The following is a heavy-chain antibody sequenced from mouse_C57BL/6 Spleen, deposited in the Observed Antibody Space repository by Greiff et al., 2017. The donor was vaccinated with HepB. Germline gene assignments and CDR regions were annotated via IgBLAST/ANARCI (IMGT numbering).Heavy chain of an antibody. D-gene: IGHD3-2*02. CDR1: GYAFSSYW. CDR3: ARTAQAYFDY. J-gene: IGHJ2*01. Sequence: VQGVESGAELVKPGASVKISCKASGYAFSSYWLNWVKQRPGKGLEWIGQIYPGDGDTNYNGKFKGKATLTADKSSSTAYMQLSSLTSEDSAVYFCARTAQAYFDYWGQGTTLTVSS. V-gene: IGHV1-80*01. CDR2: IYPGDGDT.